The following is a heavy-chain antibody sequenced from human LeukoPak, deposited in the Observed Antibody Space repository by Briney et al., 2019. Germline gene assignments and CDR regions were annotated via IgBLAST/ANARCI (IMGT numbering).Heavy chain of an antibody. CDR3: ARDFSPYDSSGYYPDY. J-gene: IGHJ4*02. D-gene: IGHD3-22*01. V-gene: IGHV3-21*01. CDR1: GFTFSSYS. CDR2: ISSSSYI. Sequence: PGGSLRLSCAASGFTFSSYSMNWVRQAPGKGLEWVSSISSSSYIYYADSVKGRFTISRDNAKNSLYLQMNSLRAEDTAVYYCARDFSPYDSSGYYPDYWGQGTLVTVSS.